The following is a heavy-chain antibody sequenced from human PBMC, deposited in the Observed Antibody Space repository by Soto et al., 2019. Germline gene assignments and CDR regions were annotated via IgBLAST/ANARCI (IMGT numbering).Heavy chain of an antibody. CDR2: VNSDESST. Sequence: GGSLRLSCAASGFTFSNYYMHWVRQAPGKGLVWVSRVNSDESSTSYADSVKGRFTISRDNAKKTLYLQMNSLRAEDTAVYYCVTTTPLYWGQGTLVTVSS. CDR3: VTTTPLY. J-gene: IGHJ4*02. CDR1: GFTFSNYY. D-gene: IGHD3-22*01. V-gene: IGHV3-74*01.